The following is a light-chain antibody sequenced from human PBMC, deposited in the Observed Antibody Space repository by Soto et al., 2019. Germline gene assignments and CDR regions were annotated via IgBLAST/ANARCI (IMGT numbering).Light chain of an antibody. CDR2: GAS. CDR1: QSVRSN. Sequence: ETVMTQSPATLPVSPGERATLSCRASQSVRSNLAWYQQKPGQAPRLLIYGASTRATGVPARFSGSGSGTEFTLTISSLQSEDFAVYYCQQYNNWPPLTFGGGTKVDIK. V-gene: IGKV3-15*01. CDR3: QQYNNWPPLT. J-gene: IGKJ4*01.